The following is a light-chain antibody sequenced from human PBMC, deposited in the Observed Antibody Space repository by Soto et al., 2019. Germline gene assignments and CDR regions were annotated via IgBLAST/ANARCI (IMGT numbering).Light chain of an antibody. CDR2: DTS. Sequence: EIVVTQSPATLSVSPGERGTLSCRASQSVSSSLAWYQQRPGQAPRLLIYDTSTRAAGIAARFSGSGSGTEFNLTISSLQSEDFAVYHCQQYVHWPPGTFGQRTQVDI. J-gene: IGKJ1*01. CDR3: QQYVHWPPGT. V-gene: IGKV3-15*01. CDR1: QSVSSS.